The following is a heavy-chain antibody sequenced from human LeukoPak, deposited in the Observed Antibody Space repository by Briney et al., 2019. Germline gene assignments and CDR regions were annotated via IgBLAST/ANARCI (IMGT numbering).Heavy chain of an antibody. CDR1: GFTFSSYA. Sequence: GRSLRLSCAASGFTFSSYAMHWVRQAPGKGLEWVTVISYHARNQFYADSVKGRFTVSRDNSKNTLYLQMNSLRAEDSAVYYCAAQPCSGGVCYLDYWGQGTLVTVSS. CDR2: ISYHARNQ. V-gene: IGHV3-30*04. CDR3: AAQPCSGGVCYLDY. J-gene: IGHJ4*02. D-gene: IGHD2-8*02.